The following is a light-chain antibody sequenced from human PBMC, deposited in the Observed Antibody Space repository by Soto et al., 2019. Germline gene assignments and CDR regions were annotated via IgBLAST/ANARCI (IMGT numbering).Light chain of an antibody. V-gene: IGKV3-15*01. CDR2: SAS. J-gene: IGKJ5*01. Sequence: EIVMTQSPATLSVSPGERATLSCRASQSVSSNLAWHQQKPGQAPRLLIYSASTRATGTPARFSGSGSGTEFTLTISSLLSEDSAVDDCQQYDIWPITFGQGTRLEIK. CDR3: QQYDIWPIT. CDR1: QSVSSN.